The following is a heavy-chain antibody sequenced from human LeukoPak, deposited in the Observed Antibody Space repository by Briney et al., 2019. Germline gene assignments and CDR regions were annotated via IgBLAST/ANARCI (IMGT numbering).Heavy chain of an antibody. J-gene: IGHJ4*02. Sequence: PSETLSLTCTVSGGSISSSSYYWGWIRQPPGKGLEWIGSIYYSGSTYYNPSLKSRVTISVDTSKNQFSLKLSSVTAADTAVYYCARVGYSSSSGFFDYWGQGTLVTVSS. CDR3: ARVGYSSSSGFFDY. CDR1: GGSISSSSYY. V-gene: IGHV4-39*07. CDR2: IYYSGST. D-gene: IGHD6-6*01.